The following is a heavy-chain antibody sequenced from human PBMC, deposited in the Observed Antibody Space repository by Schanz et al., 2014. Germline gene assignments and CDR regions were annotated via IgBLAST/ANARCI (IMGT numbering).Heavy chain of an antibody. Sequence: QVQLVQSGSELKKPGASVNISCKASGYRFIGYYVHWVRQAPGQGLEWMGWISAYNGNTNYAQKLQGRVTMTTDTSTSTAYMELRSLKSDDTAMYYCARAQAAAVDWGQGTLVTVSS. D-gene: IGHD6-13*01. V-gene: IGHV1-18*04. CDR3: ARAQAAAVD. CDR2: ISAYNGNT. J-gene: IGHJ4*02. CDR1: GYRFIGYY.